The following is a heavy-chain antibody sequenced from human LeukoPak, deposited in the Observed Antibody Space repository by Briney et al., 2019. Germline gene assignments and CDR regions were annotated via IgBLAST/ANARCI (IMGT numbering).Heavy chain of an antibody. CDR1: GYIFTDYY. V-gene: IGHV1/OR15-1*01. D-gene: IGHD3-22*01. Sequence: ASVKVSCKASGYIFTDYYMHWVRQAPGQELGWMGRINPNSGGTNYAQKFQGRVTMTRDTSISTAYTELSSLRSEDTATYYCARGAYYYDNSGYYPLYFDHWGQGTLVTVSS. J-gene: IGHJ4*02. CDR2: INPNSGGT. CDR3: ARGAYYYDNSGYYPLYFDH.